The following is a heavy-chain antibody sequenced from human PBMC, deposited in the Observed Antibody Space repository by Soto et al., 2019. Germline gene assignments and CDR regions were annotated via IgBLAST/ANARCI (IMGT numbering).Heavy chain of an antibody. V-gene: IGHV3-33*01. CDR2: IWFDGSKK. Sequence: QMQLVESGGGVVQPGRSLRLSCAASGFPFRSYGIHWVRQAPGKGLEWVALIWFDGSKKYYVDSVKGRFAVSRDNSKNTLYLQMNSLRVEDTAVYYCARDRLVPYGYGMDVWGQGTTVTVSS. CDR3: ARDRLVPYGYGMDV. J-gene: IGHJ6*02. CDR1: GFPFRSYG. D-gene: IGHD2-2*01.